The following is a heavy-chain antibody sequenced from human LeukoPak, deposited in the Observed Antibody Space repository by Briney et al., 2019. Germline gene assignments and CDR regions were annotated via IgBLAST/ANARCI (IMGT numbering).Heavy chain of an antibody. Sequence: ASVKVSCKASGYTFTSYAMHWVRQAPGQRLEWMGWINAGNGNTKYSQEFQGRVTITRDTSASTAYMELSSLRSDDTAVYYCARGGDYVYYYYMDVWGKGTTVTVSS. CDR3: ARGGDYVYYYYMDV. CDR1: GYTFTSYA. D-gene: IGHD4-17*01. CDR2: INAGNGNT. V-gene: IGHV1-3*01. J-gene: IGHJ6*03.